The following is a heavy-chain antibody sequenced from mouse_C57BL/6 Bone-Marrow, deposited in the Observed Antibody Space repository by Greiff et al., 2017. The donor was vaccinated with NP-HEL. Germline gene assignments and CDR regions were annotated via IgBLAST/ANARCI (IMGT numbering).Heavy chain of an antibody. CDR3: ARYYGSSNAMDY. Sequence: TLGVAFISNLAYSIYYADTVTGRFTISRENAKNTLYLEMSSLRSEDTAMYYCARYYGSSNAMDYWGQGTSVTVSS. CDR2: ISNLAYSI. V-gene: IGHV5-15*01. D-gene: IGHD1-1*01. J-gene: IGHJ4*01.